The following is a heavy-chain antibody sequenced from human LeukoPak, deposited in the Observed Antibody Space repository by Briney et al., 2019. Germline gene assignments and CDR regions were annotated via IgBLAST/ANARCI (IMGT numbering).Heavy chain of an antibody. CDR1: GGSFSGYY. J-gene: IGHJ4*02. D-gene: IGHD6-19*01. Sequence: SETLSLTCAVSGGSFSGYYWSWIRQPPGKGLEWIGEINHSGSTNYNPSLKSRVTISVEKSKNHFSLKLNSVTAADTAVYYCARGFNSGWYVDDWGQGTLVTVSS. CDR2: INHSGST. CDR3: ARGFNSGWYVDD. V-gene: IGHV4-34*01.